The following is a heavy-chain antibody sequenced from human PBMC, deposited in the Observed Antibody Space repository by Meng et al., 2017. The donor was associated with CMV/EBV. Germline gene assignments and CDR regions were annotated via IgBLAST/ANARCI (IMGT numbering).Heavy chain of an antibody. CDR2: IYTSGST. V-gene: IGHV4-4*07. J-gene: IGHJ5*02. CDR3: ARSMVVAGDWFDP. Sequence: HEPGQAQVNFSDTLSLTRTRSGGSFRIYYWSWIRDPAGKGLEWIGRIYTSGSTNYNPSLKSRVTMSVDTSKNQFSLKLSSVTAADTAVYYCARSMVVAGDWFDPWGQGTLVTVSS. CDR1: GGSFRIYY. D-gene: IGHD2-15*01.